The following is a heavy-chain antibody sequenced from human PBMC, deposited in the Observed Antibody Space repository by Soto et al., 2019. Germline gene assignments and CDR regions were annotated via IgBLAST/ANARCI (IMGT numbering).Heavy chain of an antibody. CDR2: INAGNANT. V-gene: IGHV1-3*01. CDR1: GYTXTSYA. D-gene: IGHD3-3*01. Sequence: EASVKVSCKAFGYTXTSYAMHWVRQAPGQRLEWMGWINAGNANTKYSQKFQGRVTITRDTSASTAYMELSSLRSEDTAVYYCARTSGYYFYDYWGQGTLVTVSS. CDR3: ARTSGYYFYDY. J-gene: IGHJ4*02.